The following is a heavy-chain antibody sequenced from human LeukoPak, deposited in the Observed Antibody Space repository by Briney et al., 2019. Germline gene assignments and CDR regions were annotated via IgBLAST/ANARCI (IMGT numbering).Heavy chain of an antibody. V-gene: IGHV4-34*01. J-gene: IGHJ6*02. D-gene: IGHD4-17*01. CDR3: ARNSYGDSRDYYYGMDV. CDR2: INHSGST. Sequence: SETLSLTCAVYGGSFSGYYWSWIRQPPGKGLEWIGEINHSGSTNYNPSLKSRVTISVDTSKNQFSLKLSSVTAADTAVYYCARNSYGDSRDYYYGMDVWGQGTTVTVSS. CDR1: GGSFSGYY.